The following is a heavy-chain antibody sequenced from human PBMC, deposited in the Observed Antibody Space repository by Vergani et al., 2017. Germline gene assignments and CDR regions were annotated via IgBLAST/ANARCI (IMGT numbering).Heavy chain of an antibody. D-gene: IGHD6-19*01. CDR3: ARXSVAGTPSGYGMDV. Sequence: QVQLVQSGAEVKKPGASVKVSCKASGYTFTSYGISWVRQAPGQGLEWMGWISAYNGNTNYAQKLRGRVTMTTDTSTSTAYMELRSLRSDDTAVYYCARXSVAGTPSGYGMDVWGQGTTVTVSS. J-gene: IGHJ6*02. CDR1: GYTFTSYG. V-gene: IGHV1-18*01. CDR2: ISAYNGNT.